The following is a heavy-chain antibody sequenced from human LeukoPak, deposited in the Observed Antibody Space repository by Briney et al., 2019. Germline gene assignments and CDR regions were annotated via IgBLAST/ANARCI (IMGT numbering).Heavy chain of an antibody. V-gene: IGHV1-8*01. CDR1: GYTFTSYD. CDR3: AARGESSSSLRPLDY. Sequence: ASLKVSCKASGYTFTSYDINWVRQATGQGPEWMGWMNPNSGNTGYAQKFQGRVTMTRNTSISTAYMELSTLRSEDTALYYSAARGESSSSLRPLDYWGQGTLVTVSS. J-gene: IGHJ4*02. D-gene: IGHD6-6*01. CDR2: MNPNSGNT.